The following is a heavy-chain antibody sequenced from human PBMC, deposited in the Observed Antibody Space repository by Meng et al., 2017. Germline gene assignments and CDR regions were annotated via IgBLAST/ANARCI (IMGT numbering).Heavy chain of an antibody. V-gene: IGHV4-39*07. CDR3: ARALGTAMVTSWFDP. D-gene: IGHD5-18*01. Sequence: SETLSLTCTVSGGSISSSSYYWGWIRQPPGKGLEWIGSIYYSGSTYYNPSLKSRVTISVDMSKNQFSLKLSSVTAADTAVYYCARALGTAMVTSWFDPWGQGTLVTVSS. CDR2: IYYSGST. CDR1: GGSISSSSYY. J-gene: IGHJ5*02.